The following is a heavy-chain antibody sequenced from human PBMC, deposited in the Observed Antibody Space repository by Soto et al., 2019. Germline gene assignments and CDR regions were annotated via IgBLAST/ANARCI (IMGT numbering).Heavy chain of an antibody. CDR1: GFTFSSYG. CDR2: ISTSSSYI. J-gene: IGHJ4*02. V-gene: IGHV3-21*01. D-gene: IGHD3-9*01. CDR3: ARRGSDLLTGYSFDFDS. Sequence: LRLSCAASGFTFSSYGMTWVRQAPGKGLEWVSSISTSSSYIYYADSVKGRFTISRDNANNSLYLQMNSLRAEDTAVYYCARRGSDLLTGYSFDFDSWGQGTLVTVSS.